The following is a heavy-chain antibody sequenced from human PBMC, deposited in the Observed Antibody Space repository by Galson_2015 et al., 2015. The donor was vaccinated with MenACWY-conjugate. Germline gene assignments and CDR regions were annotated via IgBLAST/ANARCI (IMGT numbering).Heavy chain of an antibody. D-gene: IGHD3-10*01. CDR3: ARGNYYVSGTYYKSANFDY. V-gene: IGHV4-4*02. CDR2: IYHSGST. CDR1: GGSISINYW. J-gene: IGHJ4*02. Sequence: LSLTCAVSGGSISINYWWTWVRQPPGKGLEWVGEIYHSGSTNYNPSLKSRLTVSVDKSKNQFSLKLSSVTAADTAVYYCARGNYYVSGTYYKSANFDYWGQGSLVTVSS.